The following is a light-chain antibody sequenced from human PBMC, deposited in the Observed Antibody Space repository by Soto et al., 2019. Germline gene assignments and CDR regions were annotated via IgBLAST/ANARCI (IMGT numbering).Light chain of an antibody. CDR2: DAC. CDR1: QDINTY. CDR3: QHYDNLLLT. V-gene: IGKV1-33*01. J-gene: IGKJ4*01. Sequence: DIQMTQSPSSLSASVGDRVTITCQASQDINTYLNWYQQKPGKAPNLLIYDACKLETGVPSRFSGGGSGTDFTFTVTSLQPEDIATYFCQHYDNLLLTFGGGTKVEL.